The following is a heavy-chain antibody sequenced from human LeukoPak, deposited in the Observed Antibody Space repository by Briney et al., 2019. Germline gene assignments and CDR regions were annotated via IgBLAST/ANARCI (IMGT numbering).Heavy chain of an antibody. D-gene: IGHD3-22*01. CDR3: AKYDNSGRAGGY. CDR1: GFTFSNYG. CDR2: IWYDGSNK. V-gene: IGHV3-33*06. J-gene: IGHJ4*02. Sequence: PGGSLRLSCAASGFTFSNYGMHWVRQAPGKGLEWVAVIWYDGSNKYYADSVKGRFTISRDNSRNTMYLQMNSLRAEDTAMYYCAKYDNSGRAGGYWGQGTLVTV.